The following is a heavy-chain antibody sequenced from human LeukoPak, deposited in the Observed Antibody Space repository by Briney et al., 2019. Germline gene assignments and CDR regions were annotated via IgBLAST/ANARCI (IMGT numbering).Heavy chain of an antibody. V-gene: IGHV3-23*01. Sequence: GGSLRLSCAASGFTFSIYVMSWVRQAPGKGLEWVSTLSGRGGNSYYADSVKGRFTISRDNSKNMLFLQMNSLRADDTAIYFCARDFPDWSDAFISGARGQWSPSLQ. CDR2: LSGRGGNS. CDR3: ARDFPDWSDAFIS. J-gene: IGHJ3*02. CDR1: GFTFSIYV. D-gene: IGHD3/OR15-3a*01.